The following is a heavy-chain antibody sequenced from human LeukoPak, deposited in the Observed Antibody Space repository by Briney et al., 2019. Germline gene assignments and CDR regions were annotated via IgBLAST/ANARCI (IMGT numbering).Heavy chain of an antibody. V-gene: IGHV4-4*07. D-gene: IGHD2-15*01. CDR1: GGSINNYY. J-gene: IGHJ3*02. Sequence: SETLSLTCTVSGGSINNYYWSWIRQPAGKGLEWIGRIYTRGSTNYNPSFKSRVTMSVDTSKNQFSLKLSSATAADTAVYYCARGRYCSADICSGGDAFDIWGQGTMVSVSS. CDR3: ARGRYCSADICSGGDAFDI. CDR2: IYTRGST.